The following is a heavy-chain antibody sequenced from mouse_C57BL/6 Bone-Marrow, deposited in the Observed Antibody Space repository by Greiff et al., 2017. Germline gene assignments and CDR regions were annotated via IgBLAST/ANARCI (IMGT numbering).Heavy chain of an antibody. V-gene: IGHV5-6*01. Sequence: EVQRVESGGDLVKPGGSLTLSCAASGFTFSSYGMSWVRQTPDKRLEWVATISSGGSYTYYPDSVKGRFTISRDNAKNTLYLQMSSLKSEDTAMYYCARQGYYYAMDYWGQGTSVTVSS. CDR3: ARQGYYYAMDY. J-gene: IGHJ4*01. CDR1: GFTFSSYG. CDR2: ISSGGSYT.